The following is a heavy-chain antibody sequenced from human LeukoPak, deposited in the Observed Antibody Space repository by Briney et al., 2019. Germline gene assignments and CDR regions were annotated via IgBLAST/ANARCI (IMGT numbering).Heavy chain of an antibody. CDR1: GGSISSSSYY. D-gene: IGHD5-18*01. CDR2: IYYSGST. J-gene: IGHJ4*02. CDR3: ARPFQSGYSHYFDY. Sequence: SETLSLTCTVSGGSISSSSYYWGWIRQPPGKGLEWIGSIYYSGSTYYNPSLKSRVTISVDTSKNQFSLKLSSVTAADTAVYYCARPFQSGYSHYFDYWGQGTLVTVSS. V-gene: IGHV4-39*01.